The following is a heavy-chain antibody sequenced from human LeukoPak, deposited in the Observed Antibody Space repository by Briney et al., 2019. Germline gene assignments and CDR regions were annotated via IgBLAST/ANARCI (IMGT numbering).Heavy chain of an antibody. Sequence: GGSLRLSCEGSGFTFSNYWMSWVRQAPGKGLEWVANIKTDGSEKYYVDSVKGRFTISRDNAKNSLYLQMNSLRAEDTAVYYCAKDLLGQWPTVFDYWGQGTLVTVSS. D-gene: IGHD6-19*01. CDR2: IKTDGSEK. J-gene: IGHJ4*02. CDR3: AKDLLGQWPTVFDY. CDR1: GFTFSNYW. V-gene: IGHV3-7*01.